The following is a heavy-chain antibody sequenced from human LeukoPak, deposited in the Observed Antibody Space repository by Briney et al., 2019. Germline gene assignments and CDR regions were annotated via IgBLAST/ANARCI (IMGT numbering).Heavy chain of an antibody. D-gene: IGHD1-26*01. CDR2: INWNGGST. V-gene: IGHV3-20*04. Sequence: GGSLRLSCAASGFTVSSNYMSWVRQAPGKGLEWVSGINWNGGSTGYADSVKGRFTISRDNAKNSLYLQMNSLRAEDTALYYCASGGIYYGAAFDFWGQGSLVTVSS. CDR3: ASGGIYYGAAFDF. CDR1: GFTVSSNY. J-gene: IGHJ4*02.